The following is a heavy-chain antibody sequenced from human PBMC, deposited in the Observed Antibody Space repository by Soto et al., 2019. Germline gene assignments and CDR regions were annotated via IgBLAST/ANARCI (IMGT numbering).Heavy chain of an antibody. CDR3: ARGGPVIIPAATNWFDP. V-gene: IGHV1-69*06. CDR2: IIPIFATP. J-gene: IGHJ5*02. Sequence: QVQLVQSGAEVKKPGFSVKVSCRGSGGFNSYSISWVRQAPGQGLEWMGGIIPIFATPTYAQKFQGRVTITADKSTYTSYMELSRMTSEDTAVYYCARGGPVIIPAATNWFDPWGQGTLVSVSS. D-gene: IGHD2-2*01. CDR1: GGFNSYS.